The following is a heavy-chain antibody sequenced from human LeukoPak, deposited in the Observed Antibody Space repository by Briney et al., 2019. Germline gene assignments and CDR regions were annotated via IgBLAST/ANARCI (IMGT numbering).Heavy chain of an antibody. CDR1: GGSFSGYY. CDR2: VNHSGST. Sequence: SETLSLTCAVYGGSFSGYYWSWIRQPPGKGLEWIGEVNHSGSTNYNPSLKSRVTISVDTSKNQFSLKLSSVTAADTAVYYCARVFGWRTDFQMLNSHFDYWGQGTLVTVSS. D-gene: IGHD3-16*01. V-gene: IGHV4-34*01. CDR3: ARVFGWRTDFQMLNSHFDY. J-gene: IGHJ4*02.